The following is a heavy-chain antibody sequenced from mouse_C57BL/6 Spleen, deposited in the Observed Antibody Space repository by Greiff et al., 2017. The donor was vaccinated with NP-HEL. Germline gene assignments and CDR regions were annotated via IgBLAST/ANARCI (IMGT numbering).Heavy chain of an antibody. Sequence: QVQLQQPGAELVKPGASVKLSCKASGYTFTSYWMHWVKQRPGRGLEWIGRIDPNSGGTKYNEKFKSKATLTVDKPSSTAYMQLSSLTSEDAAVYYCARYDNDDLGYAMDYWGQGTSVTVSS. V-gene: IGHV1-72*01. CDR2: IDPNSGGT. CDR1: GYTFTSYW. J-gene: IGHJ4*01. CDR3: ARYDNDDLGYAMDY. D-gene: IGHD2-4*01.